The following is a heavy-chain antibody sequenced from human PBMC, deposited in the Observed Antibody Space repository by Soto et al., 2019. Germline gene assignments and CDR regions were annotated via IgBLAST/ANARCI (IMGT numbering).Heavy chain of an antibody. Sequence: SETLSLTCAVSSGSISSINWWSWVRQPPGKGLEWIGEIYHSGSTNYNPSLKSRVTISVDKSKNQFSLKLSSVTAADTAVYYCARDRKSYSSSSHYFDYWGQGTLVTVSS. D-gene: IGHD6-6*01. J-gene: IGHJ4*02. V-gene: IGHV4-4*02. CDR3: ARDRKSYSSSSHYFDY. CDR1: SGSISSINW. CDR2: IYHSGST.